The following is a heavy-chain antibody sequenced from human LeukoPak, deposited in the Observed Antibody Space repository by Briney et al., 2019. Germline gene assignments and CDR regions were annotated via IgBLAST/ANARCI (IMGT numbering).Heavy chain of an antibody. CDR1: GFTFSSYA. J-gene: IGHJ4*02. V-gene: IGHV3-23*01. CDR2: ISGSGGST. D-gene: IGHD3-16*02. CDR3: AKDLARDYVWGSYRSGGYFDY. Sequence: PGGSLRLSCAASGFTFSSYAMSWVRQAPGKGLEWVSAISGSGGSTYYADSVKGRFTISRDNSKNTLYLQMNSLRAEDTAVYYCAKDLARDYVWGSYRSGGYFDYWGQGTLVTVSS.